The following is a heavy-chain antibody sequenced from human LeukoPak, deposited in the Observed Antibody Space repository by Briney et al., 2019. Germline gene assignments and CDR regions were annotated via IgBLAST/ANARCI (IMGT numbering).Heavy chain of an antibody. CDR2: ITDNGNSR. CDR3: ARDVRGRTPLKLGMKWFDP. J-gene: IGHJ5*02. CDR1: GFTFSDYY. Sequence: GGSLRLSCAASGFTFSDYYMSWIRQTPGQGLEWLAFITDNGNSRKYADSVTGRFTISRDNAKNSVFLQMNSLRAEDSGVYYCARDVRGRTPLKLGMKWFDPWGQGTRVTVSS. D-gene: IGHD7-27*01. V-gene: IGHV3-11*01.